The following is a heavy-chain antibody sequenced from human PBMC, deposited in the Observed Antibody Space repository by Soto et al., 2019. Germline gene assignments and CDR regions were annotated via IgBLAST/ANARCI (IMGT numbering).Heavy chain of an antibody. V-gene: IGHV4-39*01. J-gene: IGHJ4*02. D-gene: IGHD1-20*01. CDR1: GGSISSSSYY. CDR3: ARHRLYITGTLDY. CDR2: IYYSGST. Sequence: PSETLSLTCTVSGGSISSSSYYWGWIRQPPGKGLEWIGSIYYSGSTYYNPSLKSRVTISVDTSKNQFSLKLSSVTAADTAVYYCARHRLYITGTLDYWGQGTLVSAPQ.